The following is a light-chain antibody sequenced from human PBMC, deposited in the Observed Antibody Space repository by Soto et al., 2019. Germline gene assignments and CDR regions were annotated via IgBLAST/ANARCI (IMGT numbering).Light chain of an antibody. CDR3: GAWDNSLSAVV. CDR2: DTD. V-gene: IGLV1-51*01. Sequence: QSVLTQPPSVSAAPGQTVTISCSGSDSNIGNNNVFWYQQLPGTAPKLLTYDTDKRPSGSPDRFSGSKSGTSATLGITGLQTGDEAEYYCGAWDNSLSAVVFGGGTKLTVL. J-gene: IGLJ2*01. CDR1: DSNIGNNN.